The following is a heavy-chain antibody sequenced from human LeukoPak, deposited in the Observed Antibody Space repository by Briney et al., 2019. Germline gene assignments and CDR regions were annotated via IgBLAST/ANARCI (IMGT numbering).Heavy chain of an antibody. CDR1: GGSISSYY. V-gene: IGHV4-59*01. J-gene: IGHJ3*02. D-gene: IGHD2-15*01. CDR3: ARVSYLITPGAFDI. Sequence: SETLSLTCTVSGGSISSYYWSWIRQPPGKGLEWIGYIYYSGSTNYNPSLKSRVTISVDTSKNQFSLKLSSVTAADTAVYYCARVSYLITPGAFDIWGQGTMVTVSS. CDR2: IYYSGST.